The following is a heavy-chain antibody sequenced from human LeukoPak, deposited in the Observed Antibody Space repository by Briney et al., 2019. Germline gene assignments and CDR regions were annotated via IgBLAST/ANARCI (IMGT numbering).Heavy chain of an antibody. V-gene: IGHV3-9*01. CDR1: GFTFDDYA. J-gene: IGHJ4*02. Sequence: GGSLRLSCAASGFTFDDYAMVWVRQPPGKGLEWVSGINWNSADVAYADSVKGRFTISRDNAKNTLYLQMSSLRVEDTAIYYCARDADGHGPLIDYWGQGSLVTVSS. D-gene: IGHD5-24*01. CDR3: ARDADGHGPLIDY. CDR2: INWNSADV.